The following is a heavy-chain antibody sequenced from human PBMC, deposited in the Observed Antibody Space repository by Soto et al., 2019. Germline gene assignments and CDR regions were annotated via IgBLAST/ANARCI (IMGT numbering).Heavy chain of an antibody. Sequence: GESLKISCKGSGYSFTSYWIGWVRQMPGKGLEWMGIIYPGDSDTRYSPSFQGQVTISADKSISTAYLQWSSLKASDTAMYYCASPSSYCRSNSCYERWGQGTLVTVSS. V-gene: IGHV5-51*01. CDR1: GYSFTSYW. J-gene: IGHJ4*02. D-gene: IGHD2-2*01. CDR3: ASPSSYCRSNSCYER. CDR2: IYPGDSDT.